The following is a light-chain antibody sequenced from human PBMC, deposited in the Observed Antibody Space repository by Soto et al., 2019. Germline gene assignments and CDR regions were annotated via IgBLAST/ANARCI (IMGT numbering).Light chain of an antibody. J-gene: IGKJ1*01. CDR3: QHYNSYSEA. CDR2: DES. CDR1: QDIDIY. Sequence: IQMTQSPSSLSASVGARAPITWRASQDIDIYLSWYQQKPGKVPKLLIYDESTLQSGVPSRFSGSGSGTDFTLTINSLQPDDFATYYCQHYNSYSEAFGQGTKVDIK. V-gene: IGKV1-5*01.